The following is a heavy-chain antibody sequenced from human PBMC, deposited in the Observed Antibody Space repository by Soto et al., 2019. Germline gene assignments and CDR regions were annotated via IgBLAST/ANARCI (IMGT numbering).Heavy chain of an antibody. CDR1: GFIFRSSG. CDR3: AKDWINTWSFDY. J-gene: IGHJ4*02. CDR2: ISHDGSTK. D-gene: IGHD2-2*03. V-gene: IGHV3-30*18. Sequence: GESLKISCAASGFIFRSSGMHWVRQAPGKGLEWVAAISHDGSTKSYGDSVKGRLTISRDTSKNTLYLQMDSLSVEDTAVYYCAKDWINTWSFDYWGQGALVTVSS.